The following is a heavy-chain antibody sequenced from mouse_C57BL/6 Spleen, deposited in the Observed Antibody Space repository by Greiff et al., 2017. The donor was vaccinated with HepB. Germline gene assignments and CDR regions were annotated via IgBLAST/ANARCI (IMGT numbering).Heavy chain of an antibody. V-gene: IGHV14-2*01. J-gene: IGHJ2*01. Sequence: VHVKQSGAELVKPGASVKLSCTASGFNIKDYYMHWVKQRTEQGLEWIGRIDPEDGETKYAPKFQGKATITADTSSNTAYLQLSSLTSEDTAVYYCAPYYYGSSYVGYWGQGTTLTVSS. CDR3: APYYYGSSYVGY. CDR2: IDPEDGET. D-gene: IGHD1-1*01. CDR1: GFNIKDYY.